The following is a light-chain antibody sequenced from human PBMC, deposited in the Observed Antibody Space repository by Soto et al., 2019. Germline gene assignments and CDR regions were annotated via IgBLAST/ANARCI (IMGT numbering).Light chain of an antibody. Sequence: QSALTLSASVSGSPGQSITISCTGTSSDVGGYNYVSWYQQHPGKAPKLMIYDVSNRPSGVSNRFSGSKSGNTASLTISGLQSEDEADYYCSSYTSSSTPYVFGTGTKLTVL. V-gene: IGLV2-14*01. CDR3: SSYTSSSTPYV. J-gene: IGLJ1*01. CDR2: DVS. CDR1: SSDVGGYNY.